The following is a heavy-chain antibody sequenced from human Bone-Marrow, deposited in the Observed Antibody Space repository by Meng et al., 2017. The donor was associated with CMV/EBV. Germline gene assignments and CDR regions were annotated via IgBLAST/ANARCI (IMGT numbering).Heavy chain of an antibody. Sequence: GVLKISCAASGFTFSSYAMSWVRQAPGKGLEWVSAISGSGGSTYYADSVKGRFTISRDNSKNTLYLQMNSLRAEDTAVYYCAKGIVVVPAARYFDYWGQGTLVTVSS. CDR2: ISGSGGST. CDR3: AKGIVVVPAARYFDY. D-gene: IGHD2-2*01. CDR1: GFTFSSYA. V-gene: IGHV3-23*01. J-gene: IGHJ4*02.